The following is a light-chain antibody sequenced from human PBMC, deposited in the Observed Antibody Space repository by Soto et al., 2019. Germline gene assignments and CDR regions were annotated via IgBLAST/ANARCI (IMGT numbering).Light chain of an antibody. CDR2: EVT. CDR3: NSYTSSTSRPYV. V-gene: IGLV2-14*01. CDR1: SSDVGGYNY. J-gene: IGLJ1*01. Sequence: QSVLTQPASVSGSPGQSITISCTGTSSDVGGYNYVSWYQQHPGKAPKLVIYEVTKRPSGVSNRFSGSKSGNTASLTISALQAEDEADYFCNSYTSSTSRPYVFGTGTKVTVL.